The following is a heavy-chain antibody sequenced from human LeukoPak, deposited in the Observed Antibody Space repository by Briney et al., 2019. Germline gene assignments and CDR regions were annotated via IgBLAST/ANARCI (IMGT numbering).Heavy chain of an antibody. D-gene: IGHD2-15*01. CDR1: GYTLTDYY. V-gene: IGHV1-69-2*01. CDR3: VTPTREKTVAAVYLS. CDR2: ADPEDGEA. J-gene: IGHJ5*02. Sequence: ASVKVPCKASGYTLTDYYMHWVRQAPGKGLEWMGRADPEDGEAIYAAKFQGRVTITADTSIDTVYMELSSLRSEDTAVYYCVTPTREKTVAAVYLSWGQGTQVTVSS.